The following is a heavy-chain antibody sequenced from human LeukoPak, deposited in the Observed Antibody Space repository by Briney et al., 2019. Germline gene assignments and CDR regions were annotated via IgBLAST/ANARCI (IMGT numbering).Heavy chain of an antibody. V-gene: IGHV4-39*01. J-gene: IGHJ5*02. Sequence: SETLSLTCTVSGGSISSSSYYWGWIRQPPGKGLEWIGSIYYSGSTYYNPSLKSRVTISVDTSKNQFSLKLSSVTAADTAVYYCARQRYCSSTSCPYGDWFDPWGPGTLVTVSS. D-gene: IGHD2-2*01. CDR1: GGSISSSSYY. CDR2: IYYSGST. CDR3: ARQRYCSSTSCPYGDWFDP.